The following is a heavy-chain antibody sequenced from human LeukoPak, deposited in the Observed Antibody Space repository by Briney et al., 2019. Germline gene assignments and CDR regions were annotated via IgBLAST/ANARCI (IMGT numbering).Heavy chain of an antibody. D-gene: IGHD3-22*01. Sequence: SETLSLTCAVYGGSFSGYYWSWIRQPPGKGLEWIGEINRSGSTNYNPSLKSRFTISVDTSKNQFSLKLSSLTAADTAVYYCASKRSGYYSGFFDYWGQGTLVTVSS. CDR3: ASKRSGYYSGFFDY. J-gene: IGHJ4*02. CDR1: GGSFSGYY. CDR2: INRSGST. V-gene: IGHV4-34*01.